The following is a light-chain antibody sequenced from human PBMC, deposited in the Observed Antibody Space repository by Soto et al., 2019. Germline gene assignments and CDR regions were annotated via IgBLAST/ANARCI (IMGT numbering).Light chain of an antibody. CDR2: GNS. CDR3: QSYDSSLSGVV. Sequence: QLVLTQPPSVSGAPGQRVTISCTGSSSNIGAGYDVHWYQQLPGTAPKLLIYGNSNRPSGVPDRFSGSKSGTSASLAITGLQAEDEADYYRQSYDSSLSGVVFGGGTKVTVL. CDR1: SSNIGAGYD. J-gene: IGLJ2*01. V-gene: IGLV1-40*01.